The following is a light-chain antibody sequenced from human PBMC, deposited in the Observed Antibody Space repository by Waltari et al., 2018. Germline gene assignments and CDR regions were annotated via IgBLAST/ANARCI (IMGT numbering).Light chain of an antibody. CDR3: QQAKTFPWT. J-gene: IGKJ1*01. Sequence: DLQMTHSPSYLSASVGDTITITCRASQGFSHWLAWYQQKPGKAPKLLIYAASTLQSGVPSRFSGSGSGTDFTLTISSLQPEDSATYYCQQAKTFPWTFGQGTRVDIK. CDR1: QGFSHW. V-gene: IGKV1-12*01. CDR2: AAS.